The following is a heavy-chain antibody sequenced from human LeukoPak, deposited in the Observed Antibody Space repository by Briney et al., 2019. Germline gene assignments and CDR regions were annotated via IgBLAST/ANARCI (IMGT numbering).Heavy chain of an antibody. CDR3: AKLLTTVENDAFDI. V-gene: IGHV3-30*18. J-gene: IGHJ3*02. CDR1: GFTFSSYG. D-gene: IGHD4-23*01. CDR2: ISYDGSNK. Sequence: PGRSLRLSCAASGFTFSSYGMHWVRQAPGKGLEWVAVISYDGSNKYYADSVKGRFTISRDNSKNTLYLQMNSLRAEDTAVCYCAKLLTTVENDAFDIWGQGTMVTVSS.